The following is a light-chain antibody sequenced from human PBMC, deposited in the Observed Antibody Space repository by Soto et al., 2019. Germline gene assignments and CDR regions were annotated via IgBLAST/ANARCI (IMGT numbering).Light chain of an antibody. Sequence: DIVMTQSPDSLAVSLGDRATISCKSSQSVLYSSNNKNYLAWYQQKPGQPPKLLIYWASTRESGVPDRFSGSGSGTDFTLTISSLQAEDVAVYYCQQYYSTPPTFGQGTRLEIK. CDR3: QQYYSTPPT. V-gene: IGKV4-1*01. J-gene: IGKJ5*01. CDR2: WAS. CDR1: QSVLYSSNNKNY.